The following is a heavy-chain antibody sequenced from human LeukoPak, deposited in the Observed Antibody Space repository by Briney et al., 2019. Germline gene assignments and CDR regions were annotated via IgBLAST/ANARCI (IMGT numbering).Heavy chain of an antibody. V-gene: IGHV4-4*02. CDR3: ARGGETSPFDY. CDR1: GGSISSSNW. D-gene: IGHD1-1*01. CDR2: IYYSGST. J-gene: IGHJ4*02. Sequence: PSGTLSLTCAVSGGSISSSNWWSWVRQPPGKGLEWIRYIYYSGSTNYNPSLKSRVTISVDTSKNQFSLKLSSVTAADTAVYYCARGGETSPFDYWGQGTLVTVSS.